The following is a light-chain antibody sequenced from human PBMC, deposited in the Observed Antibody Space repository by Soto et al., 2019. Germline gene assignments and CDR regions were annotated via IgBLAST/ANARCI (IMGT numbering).Light chain of an antibody. Sequence: IVLTQSPGTLSLSPGERATLSCRASHIVRSNFLAWYQQKPGQAPRLLIFGASNRASGISDRFSGSGSGTDFTLTISRLDPEDFAVYYCQQYGSSPFSFGPGTKVDI. V-gene: IGKV3-20*01. CDR1: HIVRSNF. J-gene: IGKJ3*01. CDR2: GAS. CDR3: QQYGSSPFS.